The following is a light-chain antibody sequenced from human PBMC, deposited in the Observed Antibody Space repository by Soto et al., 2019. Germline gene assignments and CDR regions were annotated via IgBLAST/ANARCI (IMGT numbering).Light chain of an antibody. V-gene: IGLV1-40*01. Sequence: QSVLTQPPSVSGAPGQRVTISCTGGSSNFGAGYDVHWYQQLPGTAPKLLIHTNTNRPSGVPDRFSGSKSDTSASLAITGLQAEDEAVYYCQSYDSSLSRYVFGTGTKLTVL. J-gene: IGLJ1*01. CDR3: QSYDSSLSRYV. CDR1: SSNFGAGYD. CDR2: TNT.